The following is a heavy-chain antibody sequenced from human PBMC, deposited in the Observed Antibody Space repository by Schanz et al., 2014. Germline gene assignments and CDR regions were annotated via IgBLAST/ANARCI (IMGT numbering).Heavy chain of an antibody. J-gene: IGHJ4*02. V-gene: IGHV1-69*02. CDR3: ASGSVGGGNDYRGPLAY. D-gene: IGHD5-12*01. CDR2: IIPIFGIT. Sequence: QVQLVQSGAEVKKPGSSVKVSCKASGGTFNSYTINWVRQAPGQGLEWMGRIIPIFGITNYAQNFQGRVTISAEKSTSTAYMELSSLRSEDTAVYYCASGSVGGGNDYRGPLAYWGQGILVTVSS. CDR1: GGTFNSYT.